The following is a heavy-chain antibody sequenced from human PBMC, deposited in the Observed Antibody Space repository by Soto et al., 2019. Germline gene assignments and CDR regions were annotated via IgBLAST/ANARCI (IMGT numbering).Heavy chain of an antibody. Sequence: PGGSLGLSGEGSGFTFSSFGMPWVRKAPGKGRGWVAVIWYDGSNKYYADSVKGRFTISRDNSKNTLYLQMNSLRAEDTAVYYCAREIAVAGTYYYYYGMDVWGQGTTVTVSS. CDR2: IWYDGSNK. CDR3: AREIAVAGTYYYYYGMDV. CDR1: GFTFSSFG. V-gene: IGHV3-33*01. D-gene: IGHD6-19*01. J-gene: IGHJ6*02.